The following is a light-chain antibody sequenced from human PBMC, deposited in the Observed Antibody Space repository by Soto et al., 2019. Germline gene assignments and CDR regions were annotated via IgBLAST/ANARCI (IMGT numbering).Light chain of an antibody. CDR3: QQHWNWPQT. CDR2: GAS. Sequence: EIVMTQSPATLSVSPGERATLSCRASQSVSSNLAWYQQKPGQAPRLLIYGASTRATGIPARFSGSGSGTEFTLTISSLQPEDFAVYCCQQHWNWPQTFGQGTKVDIK. V-gene: IGKV3-15*01. CDR1: QSVSSN. J-gene: IGKJ1*01.